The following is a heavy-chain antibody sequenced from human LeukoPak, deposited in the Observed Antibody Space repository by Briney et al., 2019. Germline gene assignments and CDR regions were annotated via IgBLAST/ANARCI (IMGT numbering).Heavy chain of an antibody. CDR1: GCTFSDYY. D-gene: IGHD6-13*01. V-gene: IGHV3-11*01. CDR2: ISSSGSTI. J-gene: IGHJ4*02. Sequence: GGSLRLSCAASGCTFSDYYMSWIRQAPGKGLEWVSYISSSGSTIDYADSVKGRFTISRANPKNSLYLHMNSLRAEDTAVYYCARSIPAGNRRWGQGTLVTVSS. CDR3: ARSIPAGNRR.